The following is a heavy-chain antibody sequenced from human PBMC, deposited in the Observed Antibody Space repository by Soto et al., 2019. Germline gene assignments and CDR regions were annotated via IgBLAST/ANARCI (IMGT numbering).Heavy chain of an antibody. V-gene: IGHV1-46*01. CDR3: ARVPYDTTGYYAF. CDR1: GFTFTTYY. J-gene: IGHJ4*02. D-gene: IGHD3-22*01. Sequence: ASVKVSCKTSGFTFTTYYIHWVRQAPGQGLEWMGMIDPSGGSTTYAQKFQGRITMTSDMSTSTVYMELSSLRSEDTAVYYCARVPYDTTGYYAFWGQGTLVTAPQ. CDR2: IDPSGGST.